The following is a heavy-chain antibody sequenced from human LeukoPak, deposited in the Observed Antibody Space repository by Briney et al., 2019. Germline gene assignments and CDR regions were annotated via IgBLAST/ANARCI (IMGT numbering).Heavy chain of an antibody. CDR3: AGAAADSDAFDI. D-gene: IGHD6-13*01. V-gene: IGHV4-59*01. J-gene: IGHJ3*02. Sequence: SETLSLTCTVSGGSISSYYWSWIRQPPGKGLEWIGYIYYSGSTNYNPSLKSRVTISVDTSKNQFSLKLSSVTAADTAVYYCAGAAADSDAFDIWGQGTMVTVSS. CDR2: IYYSGST. CDR1: GGSISSYY.